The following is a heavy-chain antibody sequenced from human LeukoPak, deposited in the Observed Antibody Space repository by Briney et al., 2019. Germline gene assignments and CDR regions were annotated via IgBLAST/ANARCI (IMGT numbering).Heavy chain of an antibody. V-gene: IGHV4-61*02. CDR2: IFTSGRI. D-gene: IGHD6-13*01. Sequence: PSQTLSLTCTVSGGSISSDTYYWSWIRQSAGKGLEWIGRIFTSGRITYDPSLKSRVTISVDTSKNQFSLKLSSVTAADTAVYYCARTTEAHSWRTRYYSYYMDVWGKGTTVTVSS. J-gene: IGHJ6*03. CDR3: ARTTEAHSWRTRYYSYYMDV. CDR1: GGSISSDTYY.